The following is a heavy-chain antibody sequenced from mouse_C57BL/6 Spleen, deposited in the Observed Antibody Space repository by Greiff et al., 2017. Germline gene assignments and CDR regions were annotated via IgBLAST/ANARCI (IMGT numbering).Heavy chain of an antibody. Sequence: QVQLQQSGPELVKPGASVKISCKASGYAFSSSWMNWVKQRPGKGLEWIGRIYPGDGDTNYNGKFKGKATLTVDTSSSTAYMQLSSLTSEDSAVYYCARDSNFFAYWGQGTLVTVSA. D-gene: IGHD2-5*01. CDR2: IYPGDGDT. CDR3: ARDSNFFAY. V-gene: IGHV1-82*01. CDR1: GYAFSSSW. J-gene: IGHJ3*01.